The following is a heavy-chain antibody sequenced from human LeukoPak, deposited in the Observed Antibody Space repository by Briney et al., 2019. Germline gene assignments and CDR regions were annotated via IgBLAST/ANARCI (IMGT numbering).Heavy chain of an antibody. D-gene: IGHD2-2*01. CDR2: INGGDAT. J-gene: IGHJ6*04. Sequence: GGSLRLSCAASGFFASSNYMSWVRQALGKGLEWVSVINGGDATSYVDSVRGRFTISRDSSKNTVYFQMNSLRPEDTAVYFCARICSNPSCQQDVWGKGTTVTVSS. CDR3: ARICSNPSCQQDV. CDR1: GFFASSNY. V-gene: IGHV3-66*02.